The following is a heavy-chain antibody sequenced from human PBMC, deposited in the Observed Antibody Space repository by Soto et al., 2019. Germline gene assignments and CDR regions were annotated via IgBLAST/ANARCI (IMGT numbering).Heavy chain of an antibody. Sequence: VASVKVSCKASGYTFTSYAMHWVRQAPGQRLEWMGWINAGNGNTKYSQKFQGRVTITRDTSASTAYMELSSLRSEDTAVYYCARIPRYSGYDYDYWGQGTLVTVSS. CDR3: ARIPRYSGYDYDY. CDR2: INAGNGNT. V-gene: IGHV1-3*01. D-gene: IGHD5-12*01. CDR1: GYTFTSYA. J-gene: IGHJ4*02.